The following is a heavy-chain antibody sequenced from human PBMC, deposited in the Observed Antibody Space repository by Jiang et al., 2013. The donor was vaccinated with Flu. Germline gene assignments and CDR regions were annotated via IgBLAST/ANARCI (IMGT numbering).Heavy chain of an antibody. Sequence: LLKPSETLSLTRAVYGGSFSGYYWSWIRQPPGKGLEWIGEINHSGSTNYNPSLKSRVTISVDTSKNQFSLKLSSVTAADTAVYYCARHNDYGDFSFDYWGQGTLVTVSS. D-gene: IGHD4-17*01. CDR1: GGSFSGYY. V-gene: IGHV4-34*01. J-gene: IGHJ4*02. CDR2: INHSGST. CDR3: ARHNDYGDFSFDY.